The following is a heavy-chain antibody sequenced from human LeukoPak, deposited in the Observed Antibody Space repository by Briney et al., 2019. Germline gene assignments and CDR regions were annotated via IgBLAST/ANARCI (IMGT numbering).Heavy chain of an antibody. D-gene: IGHD6-19*01. Sequence: SETLSLTCTVSGGSISSSSYYWGWIRQPPGKGLEWIGSIYYSGSTYYNPSLKSRVTISVDTSKNQFSLKLSSVTAADTAVYYCARGRIAVAGWYFDYWGQGTLVTVPS. CDR2: IYYSGST. V-gene: IGHV4-39*07. J-gene: IGHJ4*02. CDR3: ARGRIAVAGWYFDY. CDR1: GGSISSSSYY.